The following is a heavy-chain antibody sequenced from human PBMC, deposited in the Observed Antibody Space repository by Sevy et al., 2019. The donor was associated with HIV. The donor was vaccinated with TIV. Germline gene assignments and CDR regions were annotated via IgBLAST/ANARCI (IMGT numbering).Heavy chain of an antibody. Sequence: GGSLRLSCAASGFTFSSYAMHWVRQAPGKGLEWVAVISYDGSNKYYADSVKGRLTISRDNSKNTLYLQMNSLRAEDTAVYYCARDLTMVRGVFDAFDIWGQGTMVTVSS. CDR3: ARDLTMVRGVFDAFDI. J-gene: IGHJ3*02. CDR1: GFTFSSYA. V-gene: IGHV3-30*04. D-gene: IGHD3-10*01. CDR2: ISYDGSNK.